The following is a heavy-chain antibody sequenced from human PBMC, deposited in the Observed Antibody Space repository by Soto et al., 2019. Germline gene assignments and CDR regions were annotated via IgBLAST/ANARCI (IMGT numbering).Heavy chain of an antibody. Sequence: QVQLQESGPGLVKPSGTLSLTCAVSGGSISSSNWWSWVRQPPGKGLEWIGEIYHSGSTNYNPSLKSRVTISVDKSKNQFSLKLSSVTAAGTAVYYCARDLGRDGYCSSTSCFGDYWGQGTLVTVSS. CDR2: IYHSGST. D-gene: IGHD2-2*01. J-gene: IGHJ4*02. CDR1: GGSISSSNW. V-gene: IGHV4-4*02. CDR3: ARDLGRDGYCSSTSCFGDY.